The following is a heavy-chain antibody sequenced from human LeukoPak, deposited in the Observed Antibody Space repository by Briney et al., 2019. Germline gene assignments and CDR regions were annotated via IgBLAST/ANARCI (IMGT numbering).Heavy chain of an antibody. CDR1: SFSFSDFW. CDR3: ARSSSQGFDYFDY. CDR2: IKRFGSEK. D-gene: IGHD3-10*01. J-gene: IGHJ4*02. V-gene: IGHV3-7*01. Sequence: GGSLRLSCVASSFSFSDFWMSWVRQRPGKGLEWVATIKRFGSEKTYLDSVKGRFTISRDDFKSSLSLQMNNLGADDSGLYYCARSSSQGFDYFDYWGQGALVTVSS.